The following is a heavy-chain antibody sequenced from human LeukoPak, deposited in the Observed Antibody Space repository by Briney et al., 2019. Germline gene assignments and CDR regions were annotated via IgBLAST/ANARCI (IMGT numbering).Heavy chain of an antibody. CDR2: INQDGSEK. J-gene: IGHJ6*04. CDR1: GFTFSNYW. D-gene: IGHD3-16*01. CDR3: ARDGGYGMDV. V-gene: IGHV3-7*01. Sequence: GGSLRLSCAGSGFTFSNYWMSWVRQAPGKGLEWVANINQDGSEKYYVDSVKGRFTISRDNAKNSLYLQMNSLRGEDTAVYYCARDGGYGMDVWGKGTTVSVSS.